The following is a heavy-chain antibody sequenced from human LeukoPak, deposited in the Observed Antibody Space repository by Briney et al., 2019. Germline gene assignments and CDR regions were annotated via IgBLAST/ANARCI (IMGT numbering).Heavy chain of an antibody. Sequence: ASVKVSCKASGYTFSSCDINWVRQAPGQGLEWMGWMNPNSGNTGYAQKLQGRVTMTRDTSISTAYMELSSLACEDTAVYYCARVPSYNGGEGFYFYGLDVWGHGTTVTVSS. D-gene: IGHD2-21*01. V-gene: IGHV1-8*01. CDR1: GYTFSSCD. J-gene: IGHJ6*02. CDR2: MNPNSGNT. CDR3: ARVPSYNGGEGFYFYGLDV.